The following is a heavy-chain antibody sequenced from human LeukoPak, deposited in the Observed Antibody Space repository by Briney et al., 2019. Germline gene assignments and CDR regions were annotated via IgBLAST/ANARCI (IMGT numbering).Heavy chain of an antibody. CDR3: ARVRGYSGYGYYYYYYMDV. CDR2: IYYSGST. Sequence: DPSETLSLTCTVSGGSISSYYWSWIRQPPGKGLEWIGYIYYSGSTNYNPSPKSRVTISVDTSKNQFSLKLSSVTAADTAVYYCARVRGYSGYGYYYYYYMDVWGKGTTVTVSS. CDR1: GGSISSYY. J-gene: IGHJ6*03. D-gene: IGHD5-12*01. V-gene: IGHV4-59*12.